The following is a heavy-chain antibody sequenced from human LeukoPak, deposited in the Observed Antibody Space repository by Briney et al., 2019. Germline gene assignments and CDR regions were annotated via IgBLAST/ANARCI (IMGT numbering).Heavy chain of an antibody. D-gene: IGHD5-18*01. CDR1: GGSFSGYY. Sequence: LSLTCAVYGGSFSGYYWSWIRQAPGKGLEWVSYISSSGSTIYYADSVKGRFTISRDNAKNSLYLQMNSLRAEDTAVYYCARDPRYSHGLNWFDPWGQGTLVTVSS. CDR2: ISSSGSTI. CDR3: ARDPRYSHGLNWFDP. J-gene: IGHJ5*02. V-gene: IGHV3-11*01.